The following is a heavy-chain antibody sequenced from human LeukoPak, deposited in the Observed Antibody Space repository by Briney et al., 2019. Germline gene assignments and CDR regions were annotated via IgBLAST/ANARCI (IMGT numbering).Heavy chain of an antibody. D-gene: IGHD5-12*01. J-gene: IGHJ4*02. CDR2: INSGGSST. V-gene: IGHV3-74*01. Sequence: GGSLRLSCAASGFTSSSYWMHWVRQAPGKGLVWVSCINSGGSSTSADSVKGRLTISRDNAKNTLYLQINSLRAEDTAIYYCARGREYSGYDLGYWGQGTLVTVSS. CDR1: GFTSSSYW. CDR3: ARGREYSGYDLGY.